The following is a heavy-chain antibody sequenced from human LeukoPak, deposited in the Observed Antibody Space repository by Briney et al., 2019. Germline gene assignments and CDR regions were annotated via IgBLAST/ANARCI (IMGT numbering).Heavy chain of an antibody. Sequence: SRDWMTWVRPAPXKGXEGVANIKQDGSEKNYVDSVKGRFTICKDNAKNSEDLQMNSMRDEDTDVYXXXXXXXXXXXXXXXXXXXXDIWGKXTXVTISS. CDR1: SRDW. J-gene: IGHJ6*03. CDR2: IKQDGSEK. V-gene: IGHV3-7*01. CDR3: XXXXXXXXXXXXXXXXXXDI.